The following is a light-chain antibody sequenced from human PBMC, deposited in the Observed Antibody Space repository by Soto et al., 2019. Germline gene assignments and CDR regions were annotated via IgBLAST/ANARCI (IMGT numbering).Light chain of an antibody. CDR3: AAWDDSLSGHVV. J-gene: IGLJ2*01. Sequence: QSVLTQPPSASGTPGQRVTISCSGGSSNVGSNSVYWYQQLPGTAPKLLIYRDYQRPSGVPDRFSGSKSGTSASLAISGLRSEDEADYYCAAWDDSLSGHVVFGGGTQLTVL. V-gene: IGLV1-47*01. CDR1: SSNVGSNS. CDR2: RDY.